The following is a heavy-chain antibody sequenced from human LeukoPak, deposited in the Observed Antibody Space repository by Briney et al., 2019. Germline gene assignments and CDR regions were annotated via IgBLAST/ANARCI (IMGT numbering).Heavy chain of an antibody. CDR3: ASSSTGWFDP. CDR2: IYSGGST. J-gene: IGHJ5*02. Sequence: GGSLRLSCAASGFTVSSNYMSWVRQAPGKGLEWVSVIYSGGSTYYADSVKGRFTISRDNSKNTLYLQMNSLRAEDAAVYYCASSSTGWFDPWGQGTLVTVSS. V-gene: IGHV3-66*02. D-gene: IGHD6-6*01. CDR1: GFTVSSNY.